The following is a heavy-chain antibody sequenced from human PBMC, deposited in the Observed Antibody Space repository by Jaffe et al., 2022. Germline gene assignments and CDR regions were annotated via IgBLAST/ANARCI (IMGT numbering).Heavy chain of an antibody. CDR1: GYSISSGYY. CDR3: ASPPTVTTKYGAFDI. V-gene: IGHV4-38-2*01. CDR2: IYHSGST. Sequence: QVQLQESGPGLVKPSETLSLTCAVSGYSISSGYYWGWIRQPPGKGLEWIGSIYHSGSTYYNPSLKSRVTISVDTSKNQFSLKLSSVTAADTAVYYCASPPTVTTKYGAFDIWGQGTMVTVSS. D-gene: IGHD4-17*01. J-gene: IGHJ3*02.